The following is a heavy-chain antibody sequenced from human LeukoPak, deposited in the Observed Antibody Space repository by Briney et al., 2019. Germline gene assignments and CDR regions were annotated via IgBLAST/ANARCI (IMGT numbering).Heavy chain of an antibody. CDR3: ARTTEGGYTYDYFYYYYMDV. J-gene: IGHJ6*03. D-gene: IGHD5-18*01. V-gene: IGHV4-59*01. CDR2: IYYSGST. Sequence: SSETLSLTCTVSGGSISSYYWSWIRQPPGRGLEWIGYIYYSGSTNYNPSLRSRVTISVDTSKNQFSLKLSSVTAADTAVYYCARTTEGGYTYDYFYYYYMDVWGKGTTVTISS. CDR1: GGSISSYY.